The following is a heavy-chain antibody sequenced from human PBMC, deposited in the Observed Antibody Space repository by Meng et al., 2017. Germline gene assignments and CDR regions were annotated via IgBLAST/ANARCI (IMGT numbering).Heavy chain of an antibody. CDR3: ASSPSVAGTFVDY. Sequence: VQLVGTGGGLVQPGGSLGLSCAASGFTVSSNYMSWVRQAPGKGLEWVSVIYSGGSTYYADSVKGRFTISRDNSKNTLYLQMNSLRAEDTAVYYCASSPSVAGTFVDYWGQGTLVTVSS. V-gene: IGHV3-53*02. J-gene: IGHJ4*02. CDR2: IYSGGST. D-gene: IGHD6-19*01. CDR1: GFTVSSNY.